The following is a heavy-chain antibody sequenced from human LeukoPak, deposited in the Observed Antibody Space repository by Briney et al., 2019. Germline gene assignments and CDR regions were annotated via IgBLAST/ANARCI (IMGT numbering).Heavy chain of an antibody. V-gene: IGHV3-30*03. Sequence: GGSLRLSCAASGFTFSSYGMHWVRQAPGKGLEWVAVISYDGSNKYYADSVKGRFTNSRDNSKNTLYLQMNSLRAEDTAVYYCARGNYDILTGYYPIDYWGQGTLVTVSS. CDR2: ISYDGSNK. CDR3: ARGNYDILTGYYPIDY. CDR1: GFTFSSYG. D-gene: IGHD3-9*01. J-gene: IGHJ4*02.